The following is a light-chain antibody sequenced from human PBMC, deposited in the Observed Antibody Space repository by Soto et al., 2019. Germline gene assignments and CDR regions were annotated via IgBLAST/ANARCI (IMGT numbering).Light chain of an antibody. CDR2: GAS. CDR3: QQYGTSPT. J-gene: IGKJ5*01. V-gene: IGKV3-20*01. CDR1: QSLITRY. Sequence: EIVLTQSPGTLSLFPGERATLSCRASQSLITRYLAWYQQKPGQAPRLLIYGASSRATGIPDRFSGSGSGTDFTITISRLEPEDCAVYSCQQYGTSPTFGQGTRLEIK.